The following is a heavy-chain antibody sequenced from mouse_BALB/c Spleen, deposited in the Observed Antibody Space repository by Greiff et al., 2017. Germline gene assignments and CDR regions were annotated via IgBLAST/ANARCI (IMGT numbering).Heavy chain of an antibody. CDR3: AREMITTGYYFDY. D-gene: IGHD2-4*01. Sequence: EVKVVESGGGLVKPGGSLKLSCAASGFTFSSYAMSWVRQSPEKRLEWVAEISSGGSYTYYPDTVTGRFTISRDNAKNTLYLEMSSLRSEDTAMYYCAREMITTGYYFDYWGQGTTLTVSS. CDR2: ISSGGSYT. J-gene: IGHJ2*01. CDR1: GFTFSSYA. V-gene: IGHV5-9-4*01.